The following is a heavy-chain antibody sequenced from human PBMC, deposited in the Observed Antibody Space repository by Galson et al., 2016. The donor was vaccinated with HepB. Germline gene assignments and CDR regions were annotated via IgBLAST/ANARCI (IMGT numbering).Heavy chain of an antibody. D-gene: IGHD2-15*01. CDR1: GFTVSNNY. V-gene: IGHV3-53*01. CDR2: VYSGGVT. J-gene: IGHJ2*01. Sequence: SLRLSCAASGFTVSNNYMTWVRQAPGKELEWVSRVYSGGVTNYADSVKGRFTTSRDSSKNTLYLQMNSLRVEDTAVYYCAKVAGLPPYFGGKAHYWYFDLWGRGTLVTVSS. CDR3: AKVAGLPPYFGGKAHYWYFDL.